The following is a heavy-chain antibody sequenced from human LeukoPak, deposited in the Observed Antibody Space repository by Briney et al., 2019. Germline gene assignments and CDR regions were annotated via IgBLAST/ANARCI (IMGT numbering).Heavy chain of an antibody. V-gene: IGHV1-69*13. CDR2: IIPIFGTS. Sequence: SVKVSCKASGGTFSTYAISWVRQAPGQGLEWMGGIIPIFGTSNYAQNFQGRVTITADESTSTAYMELRSLRSDDTAVYYCARGGGWRWAAALDYWGQGTLVTVSS. J-gene: IGHJ4*02. D-gene: IGHD6-13*01. CDR3: ARGGGWRWAAALDY. CDR1: GGTFSTYA.